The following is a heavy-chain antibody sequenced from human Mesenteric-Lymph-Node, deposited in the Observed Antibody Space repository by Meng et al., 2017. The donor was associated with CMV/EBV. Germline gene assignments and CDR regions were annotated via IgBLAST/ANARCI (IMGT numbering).Heavy chain of an antibody. CDR2: TYYRSQWHN. CDR1: GDSVSSNTAA. J-gene: IGHJ2*01. V-gene: IGHV6-1*01. CDR3: ARDRFWYFDL. Sequence: AIAGDSVSSNTAAWNWIRQSPSRGLEWLGRTYYRSQWHNDYALSVKSRITVRPDTSKNQFSLQLNSVTPEDTAVYYCARDRFWYFDLWGRGTLVTVSS.